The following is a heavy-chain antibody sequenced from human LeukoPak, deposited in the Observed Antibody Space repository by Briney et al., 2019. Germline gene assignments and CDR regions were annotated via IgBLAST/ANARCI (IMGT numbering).Heavy chain of an antibody. Sequence: SETLSLTCTVSGGSISSSSYYWGWIRQPPGKGLEWIGSICYSGSTYYNPSLKSRVTISVDTSKNQFSLKLSSVTAADTAVYYCAREGHDYGDYGETDYWGQGTLVTVSS. CDR3: AREGHDYGDYGETDY. CDR2: ICYSGST. CDR1: GGSISSSSYY. V-gene: IGHV4-39*02. J-gene: IGHJ4*02. D-gene: IGHD4-17*01.